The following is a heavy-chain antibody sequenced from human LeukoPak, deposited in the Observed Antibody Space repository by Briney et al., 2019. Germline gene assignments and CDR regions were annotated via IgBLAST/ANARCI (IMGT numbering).Heavy chain of an antibody. Sequence: SVKVSCKASGGTFSSYAISWVRQAPGQGLEWMGGIIPIFGTANYAQKFQGRVTITADESTSTAYMELSSLRSEDTAVYYCAGPLLKSGPYDILTGYIYWGQGTLVTVSS. V-gene: IGHV1-69*13. CDR1: GGTFSSYA. CDR3: AGPLLKSGPYDILTGYIY. J-gene: IGHJ4*02. CDR2: IIPIFGTA. D-gene: IGHD3-9*01.